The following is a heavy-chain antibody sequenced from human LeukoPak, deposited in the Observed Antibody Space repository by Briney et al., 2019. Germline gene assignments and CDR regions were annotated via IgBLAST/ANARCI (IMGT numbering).Heavy chain of an antibody. CDR2: IYHSGST. V-gene: IGHV4-38-2*02. CDR1: GYSISSGYY. J-gene: IGHJ5*02. D-gene: IGHD4-11*01. CDR3: ARLDYSNWFDP. Sequence: SETLSLTCTVSGYSISSGYYWGWIRQPPGKGLEWIGSIYHSGSTYYNPSLKSRVTISVDTSKNQFSLKLSSVTAADTAVYYCARLDYSNWFDPWGQGTLVTVSS.